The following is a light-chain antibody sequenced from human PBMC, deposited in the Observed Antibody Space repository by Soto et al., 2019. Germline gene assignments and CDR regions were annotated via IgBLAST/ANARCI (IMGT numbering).Light chain of an antibody. CDR2: RNN. J-gene: IGLJ2*01. CDR3: AAWDDSLSVVV. V-gene: IGLV1-47*01. Sequence: QSVLTQPPSASGTPGQRVTISCSGSGSNIGSNYVYWYQQLPGTAPKLLIYRNNQRPSGVPDRFSGSKSGTSASLAISGLRSEDEADDYCAAWDDSLSVVVFGGGTRLTFL. CDR1: GSNIGSNY.